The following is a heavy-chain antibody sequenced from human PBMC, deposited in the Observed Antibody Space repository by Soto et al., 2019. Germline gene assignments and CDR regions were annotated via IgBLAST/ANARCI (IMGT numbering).Heavy chain of an antibody. D-gene: IGHD3-10*01. J-gene: IGHJ5*02. Sequence: SETLSLTCTVSGGSINNGDYYWSWIRQPPEKGLEWIGYIYYSGSTYYNPSLKSRVTISVDTSMNQYSMNLNSVTAADTAVYYCARGEKGITMVRGVPNWFDPWGQGTLVTVSS. V-gene: IGHV4-30-4*01. CDR1: GGSINNGDYY. CDR3: ARGEKGITMVRGVPNWFDP. CDR2: IYYSGST.